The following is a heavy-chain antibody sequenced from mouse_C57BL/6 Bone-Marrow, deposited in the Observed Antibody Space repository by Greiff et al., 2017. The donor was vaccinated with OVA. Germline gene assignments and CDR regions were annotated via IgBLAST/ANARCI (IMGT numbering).Heavy chain of an antibody. J-gene: IGHJ4*01. CDR3: ARVGDDDGYVYAMDY. D-gene: IGHD2-3*01. V-gene: IGHV1-85*01. CDR2: IYPRDGST. CDR1: GYTFTSYD. Sequence: QVQLQQSGPELVKPGASVKLSCKASGYTFTSYDINWVKQRPGQGLEWIGWIYPRDGSTKYNEKFKGKATLTVDTSSSTAYMKLHSLTSEDSAVYFCARVGDDDGYVYAMDYWGQGTSVTVSS.